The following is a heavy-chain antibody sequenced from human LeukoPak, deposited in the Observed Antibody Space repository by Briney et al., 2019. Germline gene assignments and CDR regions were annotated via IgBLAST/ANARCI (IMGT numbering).Heavy chain of an antibody. CDR1: GFPFSSYG. Sequence: PGMSLRLSCGASGFPFSSYGMHWVRQAPGKGLEWLAAISNDGKNKFYADSVKGRFTISRDNPKNTMNLQMNSLRAEDTAVYYCAKGGGSSGRSYYFDYWGQGTLVTVSS. CDR3: AKGGGSSGRSYYFDY. CDR2: ISNDGKNK. V-gene: IGHV3-30*18. J-gene: IGHJ4*02. D-gene: IGHD6-19*01.